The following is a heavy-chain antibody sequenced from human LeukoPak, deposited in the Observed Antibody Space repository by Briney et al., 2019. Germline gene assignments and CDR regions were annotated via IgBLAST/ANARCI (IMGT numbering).Heavy chain of an antibody. J-gene: IGHJ4*02. V-gene: IGHV1-2*02. D-gene: IGHD3-3*01. CDR1: GYTFTSYY. Sequence: ASVKASCKASGYTFTSYYMHWVRQAPGQGLEWMGWINPNSGGTNYAQKFQGRVTMTRDTSISTAYMELSRLRSDDTAVYYCARVYDFWSGYYSHHYWGQGTLVTVSS. CDR3: ARVYDFWSGYYSHHY. CDR2: INPNSGGT.